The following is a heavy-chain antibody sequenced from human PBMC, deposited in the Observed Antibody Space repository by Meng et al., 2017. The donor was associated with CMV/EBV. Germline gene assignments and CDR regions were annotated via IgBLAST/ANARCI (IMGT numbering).Heavy chain of an antibody. CDR1: GFTFSSYW. CDR2: IKQDGSEK. Sequence: GGSLRLSCAASGFTFSSYWMSWVRQAPGKGLGWVANIKQDGSEKYYVDSVKGRFTISRDNAKNSLYLQMNSLRAEDTAVYYCARDRYCSSTSCYDLYYYYGMDVWGQGTTVTVSS. CDR3: ARDRYCSSTSCYDLYYYYGMDV. V-gene: IGHV3-7*01. J-gene: IGHJ6*02. D-gene: IGHD2-2*01.